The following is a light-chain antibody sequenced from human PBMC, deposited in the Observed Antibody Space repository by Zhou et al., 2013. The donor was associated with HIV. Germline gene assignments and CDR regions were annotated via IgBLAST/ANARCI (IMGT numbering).Light chain of an antibody. Sequence: DTQLTQSPSFLSASVGDRVTITCRASQGISSYLAWYQQKPGKAPKLLIYTASILQSGVPSRFSGSGSGTDFTLTISSLQPEDFATYYCQQLNSYPRTFGPGTKVDIK. V-gene: IGKV1-9*01. CDR3: QQLNSYPRT. CDR1: QGISSY. CDR2: TAS. J-gene: IGKJ3*01.